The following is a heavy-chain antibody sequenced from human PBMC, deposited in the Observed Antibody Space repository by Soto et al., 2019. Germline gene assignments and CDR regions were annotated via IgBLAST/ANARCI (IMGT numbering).Heavy chain of an antibody. Sequence: GGSLRLSCAASGFTVSSNYMSWVRQAPGKGLEWVSVIYSGGSTYYADSVKGRFTISRDNSKNTLYLQMNSLRAEDTAVYYCASSKVPYYYYMDVWGKGTTVTVSS. CDR3: ASSKVPYYYYMDV. J-gene: IGHJ6*03. CDR2: IYSGGST. V-gene: IGHV3-66*01. D-gene: IGHD2-2*01. CDR1: GFTVSSNY.